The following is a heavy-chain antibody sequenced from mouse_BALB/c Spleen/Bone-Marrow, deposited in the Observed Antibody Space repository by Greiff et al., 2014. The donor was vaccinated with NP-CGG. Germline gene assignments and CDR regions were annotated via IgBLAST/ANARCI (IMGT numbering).Heavy chain of an antibody. CDR2: ISYDGSN. Sequence: EVQLQQSGPGLVKPSQSLSLTCSVTGYSITSGYYWNWIRQFPGNKLEWMGYISYDGSNNYNPSLKNRISITRDTSKNQFFLKLNSVTTENTATYYCERDRFFAYGGQGTLVTVSA. CDR1: GYSITSGYY. CDR3: ERDRFFAY. J-gene: IGHJ3*01. V-gene: IGHV3-6*02.